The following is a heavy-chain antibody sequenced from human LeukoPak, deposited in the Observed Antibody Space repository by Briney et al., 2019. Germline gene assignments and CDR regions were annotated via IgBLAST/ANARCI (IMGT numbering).Heavy chain of an antibody. D-gene: IGHD6-13*01. Sequence: ASVKVSCKASGDTFSNYDVTWVRQVPGQGLEWMGRIIPVFDTAKYAQNFQGRVTMTTDESSSTAYMELYSLRSEDTAVYYCALSAEKQLVYFDFWGQGTLVTVSS. J-gene: IGHJ4*02. CDR2: IIPVFDTA. CDR3: ALSAEKQLVYFDF. CDR1: GDTFSNYD. V-gene: IGHV1-69*05.